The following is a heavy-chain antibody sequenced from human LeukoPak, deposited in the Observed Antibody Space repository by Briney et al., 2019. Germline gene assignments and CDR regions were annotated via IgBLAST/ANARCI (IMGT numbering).Heavy chain of an antibody. J-gene: IGHJ4*02. CDR3: ARGAPEGYFDY. Sequence: SETLSLTCAVYGGSFSGYYWSWIRQPPGKGLEWIGEINHSGSTNYNPSLKSRVTISVDTSKNQFSLKLSSVTAADTAVYYCARGAPEGYFDYWGQGALVIVSS. CDR2: INHSGST. CDR1: GGSFSGYY. V-gene: IGHV4-34*01.